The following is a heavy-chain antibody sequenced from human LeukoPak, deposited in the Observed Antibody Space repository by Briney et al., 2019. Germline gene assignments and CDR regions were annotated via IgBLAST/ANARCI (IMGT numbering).Heavy chain of an antibody. Sequence: GASVKVSCKASGYTFTSYGISWVRQAPGQGLEWMGWISAYNGNTNYAQKLQGRVTITADKSTSTAYMELSSLRSEDTAVYYCARPGDRYGSGSRYYFDYWGQGTLVTVSS. J-gene: IGHJ4*02. CDR2: ISAYNGNT. CDR1: GYTFTSYG. D-gene: IGHD3-10*01. CDR3: ARPGDRYGSGSRYYFDY. V-gene: IGHV1-18*01.